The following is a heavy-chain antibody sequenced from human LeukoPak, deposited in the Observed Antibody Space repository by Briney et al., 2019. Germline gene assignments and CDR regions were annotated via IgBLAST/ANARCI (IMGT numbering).Heavy chain of an antibody. Sequence: GGSLRLSCAASGFSFSSYRMNWVRLAPGKGLEYVSSISNNGGSTYYANSVKGRFTIFRDNSKSTLFLQMGRLRDEDMAVYYCAKTQQWLATGGWYWFDSWGQGTLVTVSS. J-gene: IGHJ5*01. V-gene: IGHV3-64*01. CDR2: ISNNGGST. CDR3: AKTQQWLATGGWYWFDS. CDR1: GFSFSSYR. D-gene: IGHD6-19*01.